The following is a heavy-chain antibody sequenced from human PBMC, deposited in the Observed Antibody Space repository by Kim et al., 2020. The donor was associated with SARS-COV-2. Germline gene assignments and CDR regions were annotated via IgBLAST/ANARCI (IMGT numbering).Heavy chain of an antibody. Sequence: SYTDSVKGRFIISRDNTKSTLYLQMNSLRAEDTAVYYCVRGNVPQVFDHWGQGTLVTVSS. D-gene: IGHD2-2*01. J-gene: IGHJ4*02. CDR3: VRGNVPQVFDH. V-gene: IGHV3-30*10.